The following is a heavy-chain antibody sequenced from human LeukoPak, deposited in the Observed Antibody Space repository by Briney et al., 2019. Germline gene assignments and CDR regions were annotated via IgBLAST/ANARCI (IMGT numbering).Heavy chain of an antibody. J-gene: IGHJ4*02. D-gene: IGHD3-22*01. Sequence: PGGSLRLSCAASGFTLSSYGMQWVRQAPGKGLEWVSLIWYDGSKKYYADSVKGRFTISRDNSKNTLYLQMNSLRAEDTAVYYCARRGGDYYDSSGLYYFDYWGQGTLVTVSS. CDR2: IWYDGSKK. CDR1: GFTLSSYG. CDR3: ARRGGDYYDSSGLYYFDY. V-gene: IGHV3-33*01.